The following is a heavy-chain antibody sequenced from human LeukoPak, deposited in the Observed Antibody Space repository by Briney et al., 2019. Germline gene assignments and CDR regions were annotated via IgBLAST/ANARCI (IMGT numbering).Heavy chain of an antibody. CDR3: ARGTGYSSGWPDEGFDY. CDR1: GGSFSGYY. J-gene: IGHJ4*02. D-gene: IGHD6-19*01. V-gene: IGHV4-34*01. CDR2: INHSGST. Sequence: PSETLSLTCAVYGGSFSGYYWSWIRQPPGKGLEWIGEINHSGSTNYNPSLKSRVTISVDTSKNQFSLRLSSVTAADTAVYYCARGTGYSSGWPDEGFDYWGQGTLVTVSS.